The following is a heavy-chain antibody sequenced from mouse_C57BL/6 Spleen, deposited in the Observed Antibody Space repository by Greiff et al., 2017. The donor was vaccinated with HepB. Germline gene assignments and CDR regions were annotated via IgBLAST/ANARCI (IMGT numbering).Heavy chain of an antibody. CDR2: INPNNGGT. CDR1: GYTFTDYY. Sequence: EVQLQQSGPELVKPGASVKISCRASGYTFTDYYMNWVKQSHGKSLEWIGDINPNNGGTSYNQKFKGKATLTVDKSSSTAYMELRSLTSEDSAVYYCAREEGSGFDYWGQGTTLTVSS. D-gene: IGHD3-2*02. V-gene: IGHV1-26*01. J-gene: IGHJ2*01. CDR3: AREEGSGFDY.